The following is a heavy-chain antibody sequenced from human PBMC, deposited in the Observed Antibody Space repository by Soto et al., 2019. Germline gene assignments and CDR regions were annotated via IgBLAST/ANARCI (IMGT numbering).Heavy chain of an antibody. Sequence: SVKVSCKASGGTFSSYAISWVRQAPGQGLEWMGGIIPIFGTANYAQKFQGRVTITADESTSTAYMELSSLRSEDTAVYYCARARADYTILEVPSLFDYWGQGTLVTVSS. CDR3: ARARADYTILEVPSLFDY. CDR1: GGTFSSYA. CDR2: IIPIFGTA. V-gene: IGHV1-69*13. J-gene: IGHJ4*02. D-gene: IGHD3-3*01.